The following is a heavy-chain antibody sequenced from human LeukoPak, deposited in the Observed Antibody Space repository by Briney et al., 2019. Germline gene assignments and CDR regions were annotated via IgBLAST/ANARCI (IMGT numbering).Heavy chain of an antibody. J-gene: IGHJ3*02. D-gene: IGHD2-2*01. CDR2: IYYSGST. V-gene: IGHV4-59*08. CDR3: ARQSHYCSSTSCYFNAFDI. CDR1: GGSISSYY. Sequence: SETLSLTCTVSGGSISSYYWSWIRQPPGKGLEWIGYIYYSGSTNYNPSLKSRVTISVDTSKNQFSLKLSSVTAADTAVYYCARQSHYCSSTSCYFNAFDIWGQGTMVTVSS.